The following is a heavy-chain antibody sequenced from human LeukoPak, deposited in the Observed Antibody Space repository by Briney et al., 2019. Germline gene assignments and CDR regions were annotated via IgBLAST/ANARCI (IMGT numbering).Heavy chain of an antibody. CDR1: GGSISSDNYY. Sequence: SETLSLTCTVSGGSISSDNYYWGWIRQPPGKGLEWIGSIYYSGSTYYTPSLKSRVTISVDTSKNQFSLKLSSVTAADTAVYYCARDFVYGSGTYLGRTDAFDIWGQGTMVTVSS. V-gene: IGHV4-39*07. CDR2: IYYSGST. D-gene: IGHD3-10*01. CDR3: ARDFVYGSGTYLGRTDAFDI. J-gene: IGHJ3*02.